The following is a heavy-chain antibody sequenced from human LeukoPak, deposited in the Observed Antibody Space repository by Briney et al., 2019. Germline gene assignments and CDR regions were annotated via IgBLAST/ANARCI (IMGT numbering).Heavy chain of an antibody. J-gene: IGHJ4*02. CDR1: GFTFSSYS. D-gene: IGHD3-22*01. CDR2: ISSSSSYI. V-gene: IGHV3-21*01. CDR3: ARDSRRSSGYYYLY. Sequence: GGSLRLSCAASGFTFSSYSMNWVRQAPGKGLEWVSSISSSSSYIYYADSVKGRFTISRDNAKNSLYLQMNSLRAEDTAVYYCARDSRRSSGYYYLYWGQGTLVTVSS.